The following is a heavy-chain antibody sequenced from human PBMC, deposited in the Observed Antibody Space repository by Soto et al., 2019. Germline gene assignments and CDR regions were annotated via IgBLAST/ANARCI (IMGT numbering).Heavy chain of an antibody. CDR1: GFSLSTSGVG. CDR3: GHNTVATGVDY. V-gene: IGHV2-5*02. Sequence: QITLKESGPTLVKPTQTLTLTCTFSGFSLSTSGVGVGWIRQPPGKALEWLALIYWDDDKRYSPSLKSRLTITKDTSKNQVVLTMTNMDPVDTATYYCGHNTVATGVDYWGQGTLVTVSS. D-gene: IGHD5-12*01. J-gene: IGHJ4*02. CDR2: IYWDDDK.